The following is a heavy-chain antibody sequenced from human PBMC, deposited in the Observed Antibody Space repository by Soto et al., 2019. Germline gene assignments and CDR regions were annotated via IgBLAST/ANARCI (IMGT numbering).Heavy chain of an antibody. CDR1: GYTFTSYG. D-gene: IGHD2-15*01. V-gene: IGHV1-18*01. CDR2: ISAYNGNT. Sequence: GXSVKVSCKASGYTFTSYGISWVRQAPGQGLEWMGWISAYNGNTNYAQKLQGRVTMTTDTSTSTAYMELRSLRSDDTAVYYCARGRVDIVVVVAAYDYWGQGTLVTVSS. J-gene: IGHJ4*02. CDR3: ARGRVDIVVVVAAYDY.